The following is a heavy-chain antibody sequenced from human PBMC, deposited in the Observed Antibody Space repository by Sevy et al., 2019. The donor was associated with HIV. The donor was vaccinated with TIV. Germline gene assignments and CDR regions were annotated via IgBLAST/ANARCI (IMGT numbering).Heavy chain of an antibody. J-gene: IGHJ4*02. CDR1: GFTFSSYS. D-gene: IGHD4-17*01. CDR2: ISSSSSYI. V-gene: IGHV3-21*01. CDR3: ARADYGYFDY. Sequence: GESLKISCAASGFTFSSYSMNWVRQAPGKGLEWVSSISSSSSYIYYADSVNGRFTISRDNAKNSLYLQMNSLRAEDTAVYYCARADYGYFDYWGQGTLVTVSS.